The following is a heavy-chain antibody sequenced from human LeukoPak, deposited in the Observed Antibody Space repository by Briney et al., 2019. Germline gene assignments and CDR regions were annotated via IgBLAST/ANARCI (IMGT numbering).Heavy chain of an antibody. V-gene: IGHV3-30*04. Sequence: GGSLRLSCTASGFTFSSYSMHWVRQAPGKGLEWVAVISYDGGDKYSADSVKGRFTISRDNSKNTLYLQMNSLRAEDTAVYYCARGPSGYHNTGGQGTLVTVSS. D-gene: IGHD5-12*01. CDR1: GFTFSSYS. CDR3: ARGPSGYHNT. J-gene: IGHJ4*02. CDR2: ISYDGGDK.